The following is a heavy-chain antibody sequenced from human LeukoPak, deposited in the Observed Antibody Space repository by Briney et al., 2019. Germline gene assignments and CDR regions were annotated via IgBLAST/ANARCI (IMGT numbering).Heavy chain of an antibody. D-gene: IGHD2-21*01. V-gene: IGHV3-23*01. Sequence: ETLRLSCVASGFTFRHYDMSWVRQAPGKGLEWVSSINTSGGSTYYADSLQGRFTISRDNSKNTLHLQMNNVRAEDTALYYCMKLPTMIIVIDTDFEYWGQGAQVTVSS. CDR2: INTSGGST. CDR3: MKLPTMIIVIDTDFEY. J-gene: IGHJ4*02. CDR1: GFTFRHYD.